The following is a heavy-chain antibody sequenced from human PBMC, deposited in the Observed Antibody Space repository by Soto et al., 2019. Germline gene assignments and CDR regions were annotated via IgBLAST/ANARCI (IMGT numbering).Heavy chain of an antibody. CDR1: GGTFSSYT. V-gene: IGHV1-69*02. J-gene: IGHJ4*02. D-gene: IGHD2-2*01. CDR3: ARALGYCSSTSCYGIDY. Sequence: QVQLVQSGAEVKKPGSSVKVSCKASGGTFSSYTISWVRQAPGQGLEWMGRICPILGIANYAQKFQGRVTITADKSTSTAYMELSSLRSEDTAVYYCARALGYCSSTSCYGIDYWGQGTLVTVSS. CDR2: ICPILGIA.